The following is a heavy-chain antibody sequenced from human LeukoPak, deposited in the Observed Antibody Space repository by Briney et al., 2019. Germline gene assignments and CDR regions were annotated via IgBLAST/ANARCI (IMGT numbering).Heavy chain of an antibody. CDR3: AKGTGRYWTFFDY. J-gene: IGHJ4*02. Sequence: GRSLRLSCAASDFRFYDYAMHWVRQAPGKGLEGVSGISWDSGSIDYVDSVKGRFIISRDNAKNSLYLEMNSLRPEDTALYYCAKGTGRYWTFFDYWGQGTLVTVSS. CDR2: ISWDSGSI. D-gene: IGHD2-21*01. V-gene: IGHV3-9*01. CDR1: DFRFYDYA.